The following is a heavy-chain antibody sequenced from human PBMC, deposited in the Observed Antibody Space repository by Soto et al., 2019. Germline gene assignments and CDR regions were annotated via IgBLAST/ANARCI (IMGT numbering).Heavy chain of an antibody. CDR1: GFSFSDYY. J-gene: IGHJ4*02. D-gene: IGHD3-22*01. Sequence: QVQLVESGGGLVKPGGSLRLSCAASGFSFSDYYMNWIRQAPGKGLEWISYISSSGTYTNYADSVRGRFTMSRDCAKNFLFLQMDGLRAEDTAVYYCARAKLVVEGRFDYWGQGTLVTVSS. CDR3: ARAKLVVEGRFDY. CDR2: ISSSGTYT. V-gene: IGHV3-11*06.